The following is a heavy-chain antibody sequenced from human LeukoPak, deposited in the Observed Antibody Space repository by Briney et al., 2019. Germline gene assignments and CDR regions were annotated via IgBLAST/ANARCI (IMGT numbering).Heavy chain of an antibody. CDR2: IWYDGSRK. CDR3: ATVRGSDGNFYIDY. CDR1: GFTFSSYG. Sequence: GRSLRLSCAASGFTFSSYGMHWVRQAPGKGLEWVAIIWYDGSRKYYLDSVKGRFTISRDSSKNMLYLQMSSLRAEDTAVYYCATVRGSDGNFYIDYWGQGTLVTVSS. V-gene: IGHV3-33*08. J-gene: IGHJ4*02. D-gene: IGHD2/OR15-2a*01.